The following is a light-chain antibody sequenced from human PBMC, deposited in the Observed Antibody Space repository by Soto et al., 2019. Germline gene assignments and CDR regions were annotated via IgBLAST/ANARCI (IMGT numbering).Light chain of an antibody. Sequence: RVMTQSPATLSVSPGERATLSCRASQSVSSNLAWYQQKPGQAPRLLIYDASTRATGIPARFSGSGSGTEFTLTISSLQSEDFAVYYCQQYNNRPPRTFGQGTKVDI. V-gene: IGKV3-15*01. CDR2: DAS. CDR3: QQYNNRPPRT. CDR1: QSVSSN. J-gene: IGKJ1*01.